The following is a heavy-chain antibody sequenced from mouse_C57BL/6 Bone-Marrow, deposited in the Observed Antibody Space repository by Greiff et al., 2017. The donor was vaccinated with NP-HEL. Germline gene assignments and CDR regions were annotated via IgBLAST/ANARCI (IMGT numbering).Heavy chain of an antibody. D-gene: IGHD6-1*01. CDR2: ILPGSGST. J-gene: IGHJ1*03. Sequence: QVQLQQSGAELMKPGASVKLSCKATGYTFTGYWIEWVKQRPGHSLEWIGEILPGSGSTNYNDKFKGKATFTADTSSNTAYMQLSSLTTEDSAIYYCASTHCIYWYFDVWGTGTTVTVSS. CDR1: GYTFTGYW. V-gene: IGHV1-9*01. CDR3: ASTHCIYWYFDV.